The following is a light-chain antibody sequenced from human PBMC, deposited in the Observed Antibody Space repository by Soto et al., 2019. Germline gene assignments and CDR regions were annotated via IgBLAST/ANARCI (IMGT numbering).Light chain of an antibody. CDR3: QSYDTSLSGSV. CDR1: SSNIGAGYD. V-gene: IGLV1-40*01. J-gene: IGLJ2*01. Sequence: SVLTQPPSVSGAPGQRVTISCTGTSSNIGAGYDVHWYQHLPGTAPKLLIYGNNDRPSGVPDRFSGSKSGTSASLAITGLQAEDEADYYCQSYDTSLSGSVFGRGTQLTVL. CDR2: GNN.